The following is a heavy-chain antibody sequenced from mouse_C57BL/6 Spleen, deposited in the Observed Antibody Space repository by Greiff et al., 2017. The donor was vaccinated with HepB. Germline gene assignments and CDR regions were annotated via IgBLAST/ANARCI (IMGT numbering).Heavy chain of an antibody. CDR3: ARMARTIN. V-gene: IGHV5-6-3*01. CDR2: INSNGGST. Sequence: EVQRVESGGGLVQPGGSLKLSCAASGFTFSSYGMSWVRQTPDKRLELVATINSNGGSTYYPDSVKGRFTISRDNAKNTLYLQMSSLKSEDTAMYYRARMARTINWGQGTTLTVSS. CDR1: GFTFSSYG. J-gene: IGHJ2*01.